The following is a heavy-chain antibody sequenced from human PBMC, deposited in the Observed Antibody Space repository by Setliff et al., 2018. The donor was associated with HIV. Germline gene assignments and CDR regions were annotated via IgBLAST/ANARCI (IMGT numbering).Heavy chain of an antibody. Sequence: SETLSLPCAVSGYSISSGYYWGWIRQPPGKGLEWIGSIYHSGSTYYNPSLKSRVTISVDTSKNQFYLKLSSLTAADTAVYYCARDQGYSYGSGHFHSWGQGTMVTVS. CDR1: GYSISSGYY. CDR3: ARDQGYSYGSGHFHS. CDR2: IYHSGST. J-gene: IGHJ3*01. D-gene: IGHD5-18*01. V-gene: IGHV4-38-2*02.